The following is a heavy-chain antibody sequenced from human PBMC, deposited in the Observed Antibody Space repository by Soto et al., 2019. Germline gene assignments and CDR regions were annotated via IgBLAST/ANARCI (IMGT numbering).Heavy chain of an antibody. D-gene: IGHD3-10*01. J-gene: IGHJ6*02. CDR1: GFTSSDHY. CDR2: TANKRSRYTT. Sequence: EVELVESGGGLVQAGGSLRVSCGVSGFTSSDHYMDWVRQAPGKGLEWVGRTANKRSRYTTEYAASVKGRFIISRHESKSSAYLQMNSMKSEYTAVYSCARAGIGHGLDVWGQGNTVTVSS. CDR3: ARAGIGHGLDV. V-gene: IGHV3-72*01.